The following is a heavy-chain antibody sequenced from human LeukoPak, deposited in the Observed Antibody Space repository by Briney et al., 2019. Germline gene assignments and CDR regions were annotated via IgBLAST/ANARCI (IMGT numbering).Heavy chain of an antibody. CDR3: ARDPGFTVAGYYYYYTDV. V-gene: IGHV1-2*02. CDR2: INLNSGGT. J-gene: IGHJ6*03. D-gene: IGHD6-13*01. CDR1: GYIFTAYY. Sequence: GASVKVSCKASGYIFTAYYMYWVRQAPGQGLEWMGWINLNSGGTNYARKFQGRVTMTRDTSISTAYMELSRLRSDDTAVYYCARDPGFTVAGYYYYYTDVWGKGTTVTVSS.